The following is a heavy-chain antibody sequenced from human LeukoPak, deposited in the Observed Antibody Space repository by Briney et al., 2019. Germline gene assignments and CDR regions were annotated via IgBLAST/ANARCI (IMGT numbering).Heavy chain of an antibody. Sequence: KTSQTLSLXCTVSGGSNSSGSYYWSWIRQPAGKGLEWIGRIYTSGSTNYNPSLKSRVTISVDTSKNQFSLKLSSVTAADTAVYYCARDHDYPDPWGQGTLVTVSS. D-gene: IGHD4-11*01. CDR3: ARDHDYPDP. CDR1: GGSNSSGSYY. V-gene: IGHV4-61*02. J-gene: IGHJ5*02. CDR2: IYTSGST.